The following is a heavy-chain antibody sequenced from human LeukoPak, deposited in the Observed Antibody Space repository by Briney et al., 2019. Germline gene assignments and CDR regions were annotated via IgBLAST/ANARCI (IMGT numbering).Heavy chain of an antibody. Sequence: GGSLRLSCAAPGFTFSSYAMSWVRQAPGKGLEWVSAISGSGGSTYYADSVKGRFTISRDNAKNSLYLQMNSLRAEDTAVYYCATGAAMFDYWGQGALVTVSS. D-gene: IGHD6-13*01. CDR3: ATGAAMFDY. V-gene: IGHV3-23*01. J-gene: IGHJ4*02. CDR1: GFTFSSYA. CDR2: ISGSGGST.